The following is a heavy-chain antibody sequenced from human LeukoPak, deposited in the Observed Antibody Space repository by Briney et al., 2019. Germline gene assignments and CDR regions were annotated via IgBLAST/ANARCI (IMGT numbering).Heavy chain of an antibody. V-gene: IGHV4-39*01. CDR2: IYYSGST. CDR1: GGSISSSPYY. CDR3: ARHHSSGWYDY. D-gene: IGHD6-19*01. Sequence: PSETLSLTCTVSGGSISSSPYYWAWVRQPPGKGLEWIGSIYYSGSTYYNPSLKSRVTISVDTSKNQFSLKLSSVTAADTAVYYCARHHSSGWYDYWGQGTLVTVSS. J-gene: IGHJ4*02.